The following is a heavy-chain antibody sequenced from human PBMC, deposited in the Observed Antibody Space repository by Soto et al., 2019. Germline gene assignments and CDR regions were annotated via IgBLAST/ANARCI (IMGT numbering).Heavy chain of an antibody. CDR2: IYYSGST. CDR3: ARQGDYYDSSGSLDY. J-gene: IGHJ4*02. D-gene: IGHD3-22*01. Sequence: PSETLSLSCTVSGGSISSSSYYWGWIRQPPGKGLEWIGSIYYSGSTYYNPSLKSRVTISVDTSKNQFSLKLSSVTAADTAVYYCARQGDYYDSSGSLDYWGQGTLVTVSS. CDR1: GGSISSSSYY. V-gene: IGHV4-39*01.